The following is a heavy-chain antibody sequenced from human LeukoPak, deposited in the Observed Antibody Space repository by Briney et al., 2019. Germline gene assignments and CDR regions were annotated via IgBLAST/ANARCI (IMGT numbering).Heavy chain of an antibody. D-gene: IGHD3-22*01. CDR1: RGSFSGYY. Sequence: PSETLSLTCAVFRGSFSGYYWNWIRQSPEKGLEWVGEINHSGGTHYSPSLKSRVTISLDTSKNQSSLRLSSVTAADTAVYYCARDDLYYNDSSGLSDAFDIWGQGTMVTISS. CDR3: ARDDLYYNDSSGLSDAFDI. CDR2: INHSGGT. J-gene: IGHJ3*02. V-gene: IGHV4-34*01.